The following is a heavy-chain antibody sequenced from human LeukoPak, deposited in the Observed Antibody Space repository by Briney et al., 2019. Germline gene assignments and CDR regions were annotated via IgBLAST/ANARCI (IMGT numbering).Heavy chain of an antibody. CDR3: ARQGYDILTGYYHNWFDP. CDR2: IIPIFGTA. CDR1: GGTSSSYA. D-gene: IGHD3-9*01. V-gene: IGHV1-69*05. Sequence: ASVKVSCKASGGTSSSYAISWVRQAPGQGLEWMGGIIPIFGTANYAQKFQGRVTITTDESTSTAYMELSSLRSEDTAVYYCARQGYDILTGYYHNWFDPWGQGTLVTVSS. J-gene: IGHJ5*02.